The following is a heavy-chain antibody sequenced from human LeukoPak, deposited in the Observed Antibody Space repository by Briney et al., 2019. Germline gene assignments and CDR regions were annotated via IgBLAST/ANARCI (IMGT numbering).Heavy chain of an antibody. CDR3: AKEYTPSSPLGELDS. D-gene: IGHD6-6*01. CDR1: GFTFSSYD. V-gene: IGHV3-48*01. J-gene: IGHJ4*02. Sequence: PGGSLRLSCAASGFTFSSYDMYWVRQAPGKGLEWVSYISSSSSTIYYADSVQGRFTISRDTSKKLLYLQMNSLRVEDTAVYYCAKEYTPSSPLGELDSWGQGTLVTVSS. CDR2: ISSSSSTI.